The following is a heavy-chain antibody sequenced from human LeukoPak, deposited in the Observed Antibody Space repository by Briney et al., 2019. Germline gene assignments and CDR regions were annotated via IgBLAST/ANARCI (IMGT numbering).Heavy chain of an antibody. CDR1: GGSFSGYY. V-gene: IGHV4-34*01. J-gene: IGHJ5*02. CDR2: INHSGST. Sequence: NPSETLSLTCAVYGGSFSGYYWSWIRQPPGKGLEWIGEINHSGSTNYNPSLKSRVTISVDTSKNQFSLKLSSVTAADTAVYYCATQGTGLYRLWFDPWGQGTLVTVSS. CDR3: ATQGTGLYRLWFDP. D-gene: IGHD3-10*01.